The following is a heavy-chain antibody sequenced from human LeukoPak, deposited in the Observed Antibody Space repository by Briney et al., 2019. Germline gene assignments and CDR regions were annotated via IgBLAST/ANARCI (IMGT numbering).Heavy chain of an antibody. V-gene: IGHV3-30*02. D-gene: IGHD2-2*01. CDR1: GFSFTNYG. CDR2: IRYDGGKT. Sequence: LAGGSLRLSCAASGFSFTNYGMHWVRQAPGKGLEWVAFIRYDGGKTHYVDSVKGRFTVSRGNSNKTLYLQMNGLRAEDTAVYYCARDAPDCRITRCHTGDHNRYMDVWGKGTTVTVTS. CDR3: ARDAPDCRITRCHTGDHNRYMDV. J-gene: IGHJ6*03.